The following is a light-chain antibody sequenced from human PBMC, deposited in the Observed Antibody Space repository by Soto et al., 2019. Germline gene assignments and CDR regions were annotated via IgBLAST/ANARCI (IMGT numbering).Light chain of an antibody. Sequence: QSALTQPASVSGSPGQSITLSCAGTMRDIGAYNLVSWYQQHPGKAPQLIIYEVRNRPSGISFRFSGSTSGNTASLTISGLQAEDEADYYCSSFTSKSTLIFGGGTKLTVL. CDR1: MRDIGAYNL. CDR3: SSFTSKSTLI. CDR2: EVR. V-gene: IGLV2-14*03. J-gene: IGLJ2*01.